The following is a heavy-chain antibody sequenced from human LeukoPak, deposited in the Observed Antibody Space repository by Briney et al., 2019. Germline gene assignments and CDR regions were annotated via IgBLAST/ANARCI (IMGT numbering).Heavy chain of an antibody. V-gene: IGHV1-2*02. CDR2: INPNSGGT. J-gene: IGHJ6*03. D-gene: IGHD2-15*01. CDR1: GYTFTGYY. Sequence: ASVKVSCKASGYTFTGYYMHWVRQAPGQGLEWMGWINPNSGGTNYAQKFQGRVTMTRDTSISTAYMELSRLRSDDTAVYYCARAGYCSGGSCHYMRRYYYYYMDVWGKGTTVTVSS. CDR3: ARAGYCSGGSCHYMRRYYYYYMDV.